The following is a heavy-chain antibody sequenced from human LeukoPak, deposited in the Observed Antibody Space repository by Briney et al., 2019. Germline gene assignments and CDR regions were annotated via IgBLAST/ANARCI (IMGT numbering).Heavy chain of an antibody. CDR1: GASISDSY. CDR3: ASLLCANGWYAAFDF. CDR2: ISNSGNT. Sequence: NPSETLSLTCTVSGASISDSYWTWIRQPPGKGLEWIGYISNSGNTNYTPSLKSRVTIPVDTSKTHFSLTLTSVTPAAPALYYCASLLCANGWYAAFDFWGQGTMVTVSS. D-gene: IGHD6-19*01. V-gene: IGHV4-59*08. J-gene: IGHJ3*01.